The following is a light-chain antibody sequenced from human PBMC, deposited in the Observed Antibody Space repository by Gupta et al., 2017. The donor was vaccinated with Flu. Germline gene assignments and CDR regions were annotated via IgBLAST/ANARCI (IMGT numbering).Light chain of an antibody. J-gene: IGKJ2*02. CDR2: GAS. V-gene: IGKV3-15*01. CDR1: QSVSSN. CDR3: QQDNNWPST. Sequence: EIVITQSPATLSVSPGERATLSCRASQSVSSNLAWYQQKPGQAPRLLIYGASTRATGIPARFSGSGSGTEFTLTISSLQSEDFAVYYCQQDNNWPSTFGQGTKLEIK.